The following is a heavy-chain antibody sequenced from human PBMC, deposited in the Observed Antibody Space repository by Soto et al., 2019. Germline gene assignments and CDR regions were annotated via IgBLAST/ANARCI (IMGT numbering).Heavy chain of an antibody. J-gene: IGHJ4*02. CDR1: GFTFSSYG. Sequence: EESLRLSCAASGFTFSSYGMHWVRQAPGKGLEWVAVISYDGSNKYYADSVKGRFTISRDNSKNTLYLQMNSLRAEDTAVYYCAKEVVAGADYWGQGTLVTVSS. V-gene: IGHV3-30*18. CDR2: ISYDGSNK. CDR3: AKEVVAGADY. D-gene: IGHD2-15*01.